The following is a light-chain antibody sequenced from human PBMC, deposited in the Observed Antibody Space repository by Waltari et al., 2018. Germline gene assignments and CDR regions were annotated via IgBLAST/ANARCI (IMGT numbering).Light chain of an antibody. CDR3: CSYRSGSTYI. Sequence: QAALTQPPSVSKSLGQSVTISCTGTSSDVGGYTDVSWYQQHPGTAPRLLIYDVNKRPSGVSDRFSGSKSGNTASLTISGLQAEDEADYSCCSYRSGSTYIFGAGTRLTVL. CDR1: SSDVGGYTD. CDR2: DVN. V-gene: IGLV2-18*02. J-gene: IGLJ1*01.